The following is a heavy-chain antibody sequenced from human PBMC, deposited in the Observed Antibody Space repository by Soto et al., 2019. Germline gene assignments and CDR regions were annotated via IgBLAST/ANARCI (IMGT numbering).Heavy chain of an antibody. Sequence: GGSLRLSCATSGFTFSTYAMHWVRQSPGKGLEWVAVISFDGSNKFYADSVKGRFSISRDSSKNTLYLQTNSLRAEDTAVYYCARPTVSLHYYYAMDVWGQGTTVTVS. D-gene: IGHD4-4*01. J-gene: IGHJ6*02. CDR2: ISFDGSNK. CDR3: ARPTVSLHYYYAMDV. CDR1: GFTFSTYA. V-gene: IGHV3-30-3*01.